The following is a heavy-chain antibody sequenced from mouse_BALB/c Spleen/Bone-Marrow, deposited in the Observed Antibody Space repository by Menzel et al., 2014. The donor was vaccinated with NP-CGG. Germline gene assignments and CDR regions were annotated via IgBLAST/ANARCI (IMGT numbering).Heavy chain of an antibody. V-gene: IGHV1-9*01. D-gene: IGHD2-14*01. CDR1: GYTFSSYW. CDR3: ARGTYRYYFDY. Sequence: VQLVESGAELMKPGAPVKISCKATGYTFSSYWIEWVKQRPGHGLEWIGEILPGSGTTNYNEKFKGKATFTADTSSNTAYMQLSSLTSEDSAVYYCARGTYRYYFDYWGQGTTLTVSS. CDR2: ILPGSGTT. J-gene: IGHJ2*01.